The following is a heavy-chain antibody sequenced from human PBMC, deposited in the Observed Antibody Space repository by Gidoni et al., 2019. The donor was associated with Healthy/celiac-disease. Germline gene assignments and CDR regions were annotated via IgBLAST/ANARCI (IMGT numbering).Heavy chain of an antibody. CDR1: GFTFDDYA. CDR2: ISWNSGSI. D-gene: IGHD5-12*01. Sequence: EVQLVESGGGLVQPGRSLRLPCAASGFTFDDYAMHWVRQAPGKGLEWVSGISWNSGSIGYADSVKGRFTISRDNAKNSLYLQMNSLRAEDTALYYCAKARVATHSYYYYGMDVWGQGTTVTVSS. CDR3: AKARVATHSYYYYGMDV. V-gene: IGHV3-9*01. J-gene: IGHJ6*02.